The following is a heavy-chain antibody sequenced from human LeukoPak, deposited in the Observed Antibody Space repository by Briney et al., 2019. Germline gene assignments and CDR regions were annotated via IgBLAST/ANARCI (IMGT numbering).Heavy chain of an antibody. CDR2: MNPNSGNK. Sequence: ASVKVSCKASGYSFTNFDINWVRQATGQGLEWMGRMNPNSGNKGYAQKFQGRVTMTMNTSITTAYMELSSLRSEDTAVYYCARGPQWRGDYYYMDVWGRGTTVTVSS. V-gene: IGHV1-8*01. CDR3: ARGPQWRGDYYYMDV. D-gene: IGHD6-19*01. J-gene: IGHJ6*03. CDR1: GYSFTNFD.